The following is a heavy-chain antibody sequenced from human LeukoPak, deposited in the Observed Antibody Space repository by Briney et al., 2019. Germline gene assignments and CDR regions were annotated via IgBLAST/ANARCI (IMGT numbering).Heavy chain of an antibody. J-gene: IGHJ4*02. Sequence: PSETLSLTCTVSGGSISSYYWSWIRQPPGKGLEWIGYIYYSGSTNYNPSLKSRVTISVDTSKNQFSLKLSSVTAADTAVYYCARGRTVPTEGVPKRYFDYWGQGTLVTVSS. V-gene: IGHV4-59*12. CDR1: GGSISSYY. CDR2: IYYSGST. D-gene: IGHD4-17*01. CDR3: ARGRTVPTEGVPKRYFDY.